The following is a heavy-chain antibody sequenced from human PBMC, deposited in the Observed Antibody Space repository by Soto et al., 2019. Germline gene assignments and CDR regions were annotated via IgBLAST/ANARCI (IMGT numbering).Heavy chain of an antibody. Sequence: QVQLQESGPGLVKPSETLSLTCTVSGGSISSYYWSWIRQPPGKGLEWIGYIYYSGSTNYNPSLKSRVTISVDTSKNQFSLKLSSVTAADTAVYYCSRESGLNGDLPFDYCGQGTLVTVSS. CDR1: GGSISSYY. J-gene: IGHJ4*02. D-gene: IGHD4-17*01. CDR3: SRESGLNGDLPFDY. CDR2: IYYSGST. V-gene: IGHV4-59*01.